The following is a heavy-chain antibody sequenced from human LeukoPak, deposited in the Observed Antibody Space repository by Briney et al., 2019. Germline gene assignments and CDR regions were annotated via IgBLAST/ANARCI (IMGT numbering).Heavy chain of an antibody. D-gene: IGHD5-24*01. CDR2: IWYDGSNK. CDR1: GFTFSSYG. V-gene: IGHV3-33*03. Sequence: GGSLRLSCAASGFTFSSYGMHWVRQGPGKGLEWLAVIWYDGSNKFYADSVKGRFTISRDNAKNSLYLQMNSLRAEDTAVYYCARLLGMATIFDDWGQGTMVTASS. J-gene: IGHJ3*01. CDR3: ARLLGMATIFDD.